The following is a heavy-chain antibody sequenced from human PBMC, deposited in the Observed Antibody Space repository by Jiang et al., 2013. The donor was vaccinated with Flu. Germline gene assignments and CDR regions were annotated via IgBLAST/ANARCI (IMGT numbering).Heavy chain of an antibody. CDR2: TSGSGGST. J-gene: IGHJ4*02. CDR1: GFTFSSYA. CDR3: AKDGGSGGSYYDVFDY. Sequence: EGGLVQPGGSLRLSCAASGFTFSSYAMSWVRQAPGKGLEWVSATSGSGGSTYYADSVKGRFTISRDNSKNTLYLQMNSLRAEDTAVYYCAKDGGSGGSYYDVFDYWGQGTLVTVSS. V-gene: IGHV3-23*01. D-gene: IGHD1-26*01.